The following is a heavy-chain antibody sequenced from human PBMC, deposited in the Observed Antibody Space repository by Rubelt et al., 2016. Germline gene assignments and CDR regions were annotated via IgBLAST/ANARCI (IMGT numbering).Heavy chain of an antibody. CDR1: GFTFSNYA. V-gene: IGHV3-33*08. CDR2: IWYDGSYT. J-gene: IGHJ4*02. D-gene: IGHD6-19*01. CDR3: ARNGAGAVAADC. Sequence: VQLVESGGGLVQPGGSLRLSCAASGFTFSNYAMNWVRQAPGKGLEWVAVIWYDGSYTYYADSVKGRFTLSSDNSKNTVYLQMDSLRAEDTAVYYCARNGAGAVAADCWGQGTLVTVSS.